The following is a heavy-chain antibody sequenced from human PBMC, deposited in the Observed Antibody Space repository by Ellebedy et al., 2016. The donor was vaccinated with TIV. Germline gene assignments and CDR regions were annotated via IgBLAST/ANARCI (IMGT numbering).Heavy chain of an antibody. V-gene: IGHV7-4-1*02. J-gene: IGHJ4*02. Sequence: AASVKVSCKASGYRFTSYSINWVRQAPGRGLEWMGWINTNTGDLTYAQGFTGRFVFSLDTSVSTTYLHITGLKAEDTAVYYCARVIHYAALDYWGQGTLVTVSS. CDR2: INTNTGDL. D-gene: IGHD4-17*01. CDR3: ARVIHYAALDY. CDR1: GYRFTSYS.